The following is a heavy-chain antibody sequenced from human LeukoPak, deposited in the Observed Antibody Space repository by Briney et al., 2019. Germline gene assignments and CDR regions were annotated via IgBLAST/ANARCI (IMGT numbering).Heavy chain of an antibody. D-gene: IGHD2-2*01. J-gene: IGHJ5*02. Sequence: GGSLSLSCAASGFTFSSYGMHWVRQAPGKGLEGVAVIWYDGSNKYYADSVKGRFTISRHNYKNTMYLQMNSLRAEDTAVYYCARDRIVLPAAIHRVSRWFDPWGQGTLVTVSS. V-gene: IGHV3-33*01. CDR3: ARDRIVLPAAIHRVSRWFDP. CDR2: IWYDGSNK. CDR1: GFTFSSYG.